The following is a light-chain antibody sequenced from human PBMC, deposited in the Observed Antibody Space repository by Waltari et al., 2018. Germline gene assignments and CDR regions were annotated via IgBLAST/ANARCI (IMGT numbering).Light chain of an antibody. Sequence: IVLTQSPAILSLSPGETATLSCEASQSVWNTYLAWYQHQPGQAPRLLIYDGSARATGTPDRFSGSGAATQFTLTISRLEPEDFALYYCQQYHSSLYTFGQGTRLEMK. CDR2: DGS. V-gene: IGKV3D-20*01. J-gene: IGKJ2*01. CDR3: QQYHSSLYT. CDR1: QSVWNTY.